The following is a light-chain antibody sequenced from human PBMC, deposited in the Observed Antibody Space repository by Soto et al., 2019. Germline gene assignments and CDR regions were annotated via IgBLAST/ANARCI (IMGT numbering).Light chain of an antibody. CDR2: DAS. CDR1: QSVSSY. Sequence: DIVMTQSPATLSVSPGERATLSCRASQSVSSYLAWYQQKPGQAPRLLIYDASNTATGIPARFSGSGYGSDFTLTISSLQPEDSAVYYCQQRSNWTLTFGGGTKVDIK. CDR3: QQRSNWTLT. J-gene: IGKJ4*01. V-gene: IGKV3-11*01.